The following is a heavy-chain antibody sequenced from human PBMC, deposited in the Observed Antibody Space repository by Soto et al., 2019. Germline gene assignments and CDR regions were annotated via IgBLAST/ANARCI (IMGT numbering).Heavy chain of an antibody. D-gene: IGHD3-10*01. J-gene: IGHJ4*02. CDR1: GGSISSGGYY. CDR3: ARSPFFLWFWESAPYYFDF. CDR2: IYYSGST. Sequence: SETLSLTCTVSGGSISSGGYYRSWIRQHPGKGLEWIGYIYYSGSTYYNPSLKSRVTISVDTSKNQFSLKLSSVTAADTAVYYCARSPFFLWFWESAPYYFDFRGQGTPVTV. V-gene: IGHV4-31*03.